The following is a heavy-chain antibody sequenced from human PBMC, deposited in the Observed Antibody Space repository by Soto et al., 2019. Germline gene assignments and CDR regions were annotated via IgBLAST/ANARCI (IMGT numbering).Heavy chain of an antibody. CDR1: GGSFSGYY. CDR3: ASVLTASPTDYYGMDV. Sequence: QVQLQQWGAGLLKPSETLSLTCAVYGGSFSGYYWSWIRQPPGKGLEWIGEINHSGSTNYNPSLKSRVTISVDTSKNQFSLKLSSVTAADTAVYYCASVLTASPTDYYGMDVWGQGTTVTVSS. V-gene: IGHV4-34*01. CDR2: INHSGST. J-gene: IGHJ6*02. D-gene: IGHD3-9*01.